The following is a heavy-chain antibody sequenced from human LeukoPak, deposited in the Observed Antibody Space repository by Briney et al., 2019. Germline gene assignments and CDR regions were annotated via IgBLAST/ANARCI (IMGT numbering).Heavy chain of an antibody. CDR2: ISGSGGST. D-gene: IGHD2-15*01. V-gene: IGHV3-23*01. Sequence: PGGSLRLSCAASGFTFSSYGMHWVRQAPGKGLEWVSAISGSGGSTYYADSVKGRFTISRDNSKNTLYLQMNSLRAEDTAVYYCAKVHCSGGSCYSPYYYYYGMDVWGQGTTVTVSS. J-gene: IGHJ6*02. CDR1: GFTFSSYG. CDR3: AKVHCSGGSCYSPYYYYYGMDV.